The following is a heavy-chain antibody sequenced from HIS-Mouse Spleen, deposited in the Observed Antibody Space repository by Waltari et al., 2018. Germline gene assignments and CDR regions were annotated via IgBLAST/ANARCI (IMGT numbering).Heavy chain of an antibody. CDR2: INHSGRT. CDR3: ASPVGEQQLVGRRFAFDI. V-gene: IGHV4-34*01. D-gene: IGHD6-13*01. Sequence: QVQLQQWGAGLLKPSETLSLTCAVYGGSFSGYYWSWIRQPPGKGLEWIGEINHSGRTNYNPSPKSRLAISGAPSKNQFSLKLSSVTAADTAVYYCASPVGEQQLVGRRFAFDIWGQGTMVTVSS. CDR1: GGSFSGYY. J-gene: IGHJ3*02.